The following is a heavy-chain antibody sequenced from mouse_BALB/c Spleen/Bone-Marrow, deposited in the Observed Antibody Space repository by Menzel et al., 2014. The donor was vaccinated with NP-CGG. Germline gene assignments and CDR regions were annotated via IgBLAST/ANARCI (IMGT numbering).Heavy chain of an antibody. D-gene: IGHD2-14*01. CDR3: ARRYDDYFDY. CDR2: IYPGNVNT. J-gene: IGHJ2*01. Sequence: QVQLQQSGPELVKPGASVRISCKASGYTFTSYYIHWVKQRPGQGLEWIGWIYPGNVNTKYNEKFKGKATLTADKSSSTAYMQLSNLTSEDSAVYFCARRYDDYFDYWGQGTTLTVSS. V-gene: IGHV1S56*01. CDR1: GYTFTSYY.